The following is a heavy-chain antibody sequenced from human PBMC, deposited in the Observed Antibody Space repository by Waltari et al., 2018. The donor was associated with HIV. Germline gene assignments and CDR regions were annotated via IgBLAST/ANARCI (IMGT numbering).Heavy chain of an antibody. Sequence: QVQLQASGPGLVTPSQTLSLTCTVSGGSISSGGYYWSWIRQHPGKGLEWIGYIYYRGRTYYNQPRKSRVTISVDTAKNQFSLKRSSVTASDTAVDYCARTREDSSGWDEGWFDPWGEGTLVTVSS. CDR1: GGSISSGGYY. D-gene: IGHD6-19*01. J-gene: IGHJ5*02. V-gene: IGHV4-31*03. CDR2: IYYRGRT. CDR3: ARTREDSSGWDEGWFDP.